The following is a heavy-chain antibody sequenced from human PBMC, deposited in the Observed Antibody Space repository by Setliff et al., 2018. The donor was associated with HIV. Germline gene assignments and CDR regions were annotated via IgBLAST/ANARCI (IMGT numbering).Heavy chain of an antibody. Sequence: GGSLRLSCAASGFTVSSNYMSWVRQAPGKGLEWVSTISGSGEATDFADSVKGRFTTSRDNAKNSLYLQMNSLRPEDTAVYYCAREGRITSFGVIIPGSNALDVWGQGTTVTVSS. J-gene: IGHJ6*02. CDR2: ISGSGEAT. CDR1: GFTVSSNY. V-gene: IGHV3-11*04. D-gene: IGHD3-3*01. CDR3: AREGRITSFGVIIPGSNALDV.